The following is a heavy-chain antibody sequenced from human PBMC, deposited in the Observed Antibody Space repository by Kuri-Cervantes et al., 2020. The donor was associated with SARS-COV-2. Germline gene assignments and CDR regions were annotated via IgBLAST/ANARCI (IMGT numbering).Heavy chain of an antibody. CDR2: ISAYNGNT. CDR1: GYTFTSYG. CDR3: ERGGKYQLLYRCEYYFDY. Sequence: ASVKVSCKASGYTFTSYGISWVRQAPGQGLEWMGWISAYNGNTNYAQKFQGRVTMTRDTSISTAYMELSRLRSDDTAVYYCERGGKYQLLYRCEYYFDYWGQGTLVTVSS. D-gene: IGHD2-2*02. J-gene: IGHJ4*02. V-gene: IGHV1-18*01.